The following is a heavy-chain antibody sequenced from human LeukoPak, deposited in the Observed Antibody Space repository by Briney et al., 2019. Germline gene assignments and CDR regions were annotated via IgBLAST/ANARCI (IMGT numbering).Heavy chain of an antibody. CDR3: SRAKSPELRFLEWFPFAFDI. V-gene: IGHV1-69*01. D-gene: IGHD3-3*01. CDR2: IIPIFGTA. Sequence: GASVKVSCKASGGTFSSYAISWVRQAPGQGLEWMGGIIPIFGTANYAQKFQGRVTITADESTSTAYMELSSLRSEDTAVYYCSRAKSPELRFLEWFPFAFDIWGQGTMVTVSS. J-gene: IGHJ3*02. CDR1: GGTFSSYA.